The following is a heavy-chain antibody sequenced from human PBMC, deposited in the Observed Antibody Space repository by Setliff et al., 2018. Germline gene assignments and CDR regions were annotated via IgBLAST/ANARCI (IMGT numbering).Heavy chain of an antibody. CDR2: IKGDDSER. V-gene: IGHV3-7*03. J-gene: IGHJ4*02. D-gene: IGHD2-21*02. CDR1: GFTFRIYW. CDR3: AKGHLSVAHCGADCYPFDS. Sequence: GGSLRLSCSASGFTFRIYWMSWVRQVPGKGLEWVANIKGDDSERYYVDSVEGRFTVSRDNAMNSLFLQMDSLRVDDTAVYYCAKGHLSVAHCGADCYPFDSWGQGTLVTVSS.